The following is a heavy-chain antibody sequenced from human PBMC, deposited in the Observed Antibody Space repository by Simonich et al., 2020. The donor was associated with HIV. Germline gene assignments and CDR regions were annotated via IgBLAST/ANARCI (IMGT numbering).Heavy chain of an antibody. Sequence: QVQLQQWGAGLLKPSETLSLTCAVYGGSFSGYYWSWIRQPPGKGLEWIAKINNSGSIYYNPSLKRRVTISVDTSKSQFSLKVSSVTAADTAVYYCARLNGANWGHFDYWGQGALVTVSS. CDR1: GGSFSGYY. D-gene: IGHD7-27*01. V-gene: IGHV4-34*01. CDR3: ARLNGANWGHFDY. CDR2: INNSGSI. J-gene: IGHJ4*02.